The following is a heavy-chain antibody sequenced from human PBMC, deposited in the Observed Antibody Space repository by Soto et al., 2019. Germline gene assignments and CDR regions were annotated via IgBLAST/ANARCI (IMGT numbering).Heavy chain of an antibody. D-gene: IGHD3-9*01. V-gene: IGHV4-39*02. CDR2: IYYSGST. CDR3: ARERRTYYDILTGYLGGANFDY. CDR1: GGSISSSSYY. Sequence: SETLSLTCTVSGGSISSSSYYWGWIRQPPGKGLEWIGSIYYSGSTYYNPSLKSRVTISVDTSKNQFSLKLSSVTAADTAVYYCARERRTYYDILTGYLGGANFDYWGQGTLVTVS. J-gene: IGHJ4*02.